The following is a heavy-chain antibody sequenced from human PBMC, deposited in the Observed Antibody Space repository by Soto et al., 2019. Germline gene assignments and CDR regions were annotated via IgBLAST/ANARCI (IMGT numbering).Heavy chain of an antibody. CDR3: ATDRPGGKAKNTYYYGCSGYYHFDH. Sequence: ASVKVSCKVSGYTLTELSMHWVRQAPGKGLEWVGGFDSEDGETIYAQKFQGRVTMTEDTSTHTAYMELSSPRSEDTAVYYCATDRPGGKAKNTYYYGCSGYYHFDHWGQGTLVTVSS. CDR2: FDSEDGET. J-gene: IGHJ4*02. CDR1: GYTLTELS. V-gene: IGHV1-24*01. D-gene: IGHD3-22*01.